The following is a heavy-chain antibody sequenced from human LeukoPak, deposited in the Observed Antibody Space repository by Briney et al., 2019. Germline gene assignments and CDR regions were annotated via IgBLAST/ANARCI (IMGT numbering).Heavy chain of an antibody. D-gene: IGHD3-22*01. V-gene: IGHV1-2*02. CDR2: INPNSGGT. Sequence: ASVKVSCKASGYTFTGYYMHWVRQAPGQGLEWMGWINPNSGGTNYAQKFQGRVTMTRDTSISTAYMELRSLRSDDTAVYYCARSDSSGYSFDYWGQGTLVTVSS. CDR1: GYTFTGYY. CDR3: ARSDSSGYSFDY. J-gene: IGHJ4*02.